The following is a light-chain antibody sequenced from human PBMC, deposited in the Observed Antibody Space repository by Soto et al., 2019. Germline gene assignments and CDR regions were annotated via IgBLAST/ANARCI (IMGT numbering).Light chain of an antibody. Sequence: QSALTQPRSVSGSPGQSVTISCTGTSSDVGAYNYVSWYQQHPGKAPKLMIFDVSKRPSGVPDRFSGSKSGNTASLTISGLQAEDEADYYCCSYAGSYTYVFGTGTKLTLL. CDR2: DVS. CDR1: SSDVGAYNY. V-gene: IGLV2-11*02. CDR3: CSYAGSYTYV. J-gene: IGLJ1*01.